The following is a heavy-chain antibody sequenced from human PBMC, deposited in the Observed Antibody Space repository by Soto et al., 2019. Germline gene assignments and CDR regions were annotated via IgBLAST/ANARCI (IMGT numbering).Heavy chain of an antibody. Sequence: ASVKVSCKASGYTFSSYAISWVRQAPGQGLEWMGWIIRNNGTTNYAERLQGRVTMTTDTSTSTAYMELKNLRYDDTAVYYCAREGQLGYWGQGTPVTVSS. V-gene: IGHV1-18*01. CDR2: IIRNNGTT. J-gene: IGHJ4*02. D-gene: IGHD6-6*01. CDR3: AREGQLGY. CDR1: GYTFSSYA.